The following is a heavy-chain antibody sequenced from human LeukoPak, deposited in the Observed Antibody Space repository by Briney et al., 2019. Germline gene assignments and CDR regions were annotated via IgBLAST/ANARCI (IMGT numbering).Heavy chain of an antibody. CDR2: VNHSGST. Sequence: SETLSLTCTVSGGSISSYYWSWIRQPPGKGLEWIGEVNHSGSTNYNPSLKSRVTISVDTSKNQFSLKLSSVTAADTAVYYCARGLAYCSGGSCYPTHFDYWGQGTLVTASS. CDR1: GGSISSYY. D-gene: IGHD2-15*01. V-gene: IGHV4-34*01. CDR3: ARGLAYCSGGSCYPTHFDY. J-gene: IGHJ4*02.